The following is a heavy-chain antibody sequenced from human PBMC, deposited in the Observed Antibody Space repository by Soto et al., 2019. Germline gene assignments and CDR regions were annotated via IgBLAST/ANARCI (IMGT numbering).Heavy chain of an antibody. Sequence: GASVKVSCEASEYTFTDYYLHWVRQAPGQGLEWMGWINPNSGGTNYAQKFQDRVTMTRDTSISTAYMELSSLRSDDTAMYYCARDIVLVPAALVGMDVWGQGTTVTVSS. J-gene: IGHJ6*02. CDR2: INPNSGGT. CDR1: EYTFTDYY. CDR3: ARDIVLVPAALVGMDV. D-gene: IGHD2-2*01. V-gene: IGHV1-2*02.